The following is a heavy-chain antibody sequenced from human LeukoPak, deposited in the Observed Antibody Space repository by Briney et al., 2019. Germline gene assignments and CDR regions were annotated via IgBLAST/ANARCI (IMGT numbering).Heavy chain of an antibody. Sequence: SGTLSLTCAVSGGSINSFNWWSWVRQPPGKGLEWITEIYHSGSTHYNPSLKSRVTISVDKSKNQFSLKVGSVTAADTAVYYCARDGAVPGPEFDSWGRGTPVTVSS. CDR1: GGSINSFNW. D-gene: IGHD6-19*01. J-gene: IGHJ4*02. CDR3: ARDGAVPGPEFDS. CDR2: IYHSGST. V-gene: IGHV4-4*02.